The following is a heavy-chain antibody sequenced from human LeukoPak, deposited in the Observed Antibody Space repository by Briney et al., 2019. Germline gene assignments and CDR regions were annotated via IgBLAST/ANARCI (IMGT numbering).Heavy chain of an antibody. CDR3: ARGLSITMVRGVIKPHFDY. CDR2: ISYDGSNK. CDR1: GFTFSSYA. D-gene: IGHD3-10*01. V-gene: IGHV3-30*01. J-gene: IGHJ4*02. Sequence: PGGSLRLSCAASGFTFSSYAMHWVRQAPGKGLEWVAVISYDGSNKYYADSVKGRFTISRDNSKNTLYLQMNSLRAEDTAVYYCARGLSITMVRGVIKPHFDYWGQGTLVTVSS.